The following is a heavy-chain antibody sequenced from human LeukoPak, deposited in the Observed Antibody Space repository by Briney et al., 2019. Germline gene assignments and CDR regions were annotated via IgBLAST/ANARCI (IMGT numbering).Heavy chain of an antibody. CDR1: GDSVSSNNAA. CDR3: ARDQIASAGPNDY. V-gene: IGHV6-1*01. J-gene: IGHJ4*02. D-gene: IGHD6-13*01. CDR2: TYYRSKWYN. Sequence: SQALSLTCAISGDSVSSNNAAWNWIRQSPSRGLEWLGRTYYRSKWYNDYAVSVKSRITINPDTSKNQFSLQLNSVTPEDTAVYFCARDQIASAGPNDYWGQGTLVTVSS.